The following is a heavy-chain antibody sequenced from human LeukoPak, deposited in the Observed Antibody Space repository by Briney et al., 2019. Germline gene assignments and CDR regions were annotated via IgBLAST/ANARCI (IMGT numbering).Heavy chain of an antibody. CDR2: ISWNSGSI. CDR3: AKSYIAAAGTYFDY. D-gene: IGHD6-13*01. V-gene: IGHV3-9*01. J-gene: IGHJ4*02. Sequence: GRSLRLSCAASGFTFDDYAMRWVRQAPGKGLEWVSGISWNSGSIGYADSVKGRFTISRDNAKNSLYLQMNSLRAEDTALYYCAKSYIAAAGTYFDYWGQGTLVTVSS. CDR1: GFTFDDYA.